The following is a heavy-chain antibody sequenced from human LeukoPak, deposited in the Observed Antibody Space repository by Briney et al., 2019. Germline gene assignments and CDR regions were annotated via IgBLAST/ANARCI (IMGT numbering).Heavy chain of an antibody. CDR1: GITVSNYD. D-gene: IGHD3-22*01. Sequence: GGSLRLSCVVSGITVSNYDMSWVRQATGKGLEWVSAIGTAGDTYYPGSVKGRFTISRENAKNSLYLQMNSLRAGDTAVYYCARYDSSGYDYWGQGTLVTVSS. J-gene: IGHJ4*02. CDR3: ARYDSSGYDY. V-gene: IGHV3-13*01. CDR2: IGTAGDT.